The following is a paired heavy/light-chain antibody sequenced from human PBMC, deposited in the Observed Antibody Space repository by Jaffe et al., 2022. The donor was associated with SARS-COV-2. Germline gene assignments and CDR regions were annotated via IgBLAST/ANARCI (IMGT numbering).Heavy chain of an antibody. D-gene: IGHD6-13*01. J-gene: IGHJ4*01. Sequence: QVQLQESGPGLVKPSGTLSLTCAVSGGSISTNDWWSWVRQSPGKGLEWIGEVYQSGNTNYNPSLKSRLTISIDKSKNQFSLNLKSVTAADTAVYYCARGEQQVVGGAFDTWGQGTMVTVSS. CDR1: GGSISTNDW. V-gene: IGHV4-4*02. CDR3: ARGEQQVVGGAFDT. CDR2: VYQSGNT.
Light chain of an antibody. CDR2: GNS. CDR1: SSNIGTSNG. CDR3: QAYDSTLFWV. V-gene: IGLV1-40*01. Sequence: QSVLTQPPSVSGAPGQRVTISCTGSSSNIGTSNGVNWYQHLPGTAPKLIIYGNSNRPSGVPDRISGSKSGTSASLAITGLQTEDEADYYCQAYDSTLFWVFGGGTKVTVL. J-gene: IGLJ3*02.